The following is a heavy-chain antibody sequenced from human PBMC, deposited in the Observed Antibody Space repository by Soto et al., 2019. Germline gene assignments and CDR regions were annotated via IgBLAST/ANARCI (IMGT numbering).Heavy chain of an antibody. V-gene: IGHV1-69*12. J-gene: IGHJ6*02. CDR3: ASHGLRAARRDYYYYGMGV. CDR1: GGTFSSYA. Sequence: QVQLVQSGAEVKKPGSSVKVSCKASGGTFSSYAISWVRQAPGQGLEWMGGIIPIFGTANYAQKFQGRVTITADESTSTAYMEPSSLRSEDTAVYYCASHGLRAARRDYYYYGMGVWGQGTTVTVSS. CDR2: IIPIFGTA. D-gene: IGHD6-6*01.